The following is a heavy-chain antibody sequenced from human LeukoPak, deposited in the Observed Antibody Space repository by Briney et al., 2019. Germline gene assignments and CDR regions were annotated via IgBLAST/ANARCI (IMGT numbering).Heavy chain of an antibody. D-gene: IGHD2-2*02. J-gene: IGHJ4*02. Sequence: PGGSLRLSCAASGFTFSSYAMSWVRQAPGKGLEWVSAISGSGGSTYYADSVKGRVTISRDNSKNTLYLQMNSLRAEGTAVYYCAKDLKRSYCSSTSCYTWFDYWGQGTLVTVSS. CDR1: GFTFSSYA. CDR3: AKDLKRSYCSSTSCYTWFDY. V-gene: IGHV3-23*01. CDR2: ISGSGGST.